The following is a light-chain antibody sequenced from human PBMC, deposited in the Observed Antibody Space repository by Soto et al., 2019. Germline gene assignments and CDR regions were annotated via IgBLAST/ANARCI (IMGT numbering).Light chain of an antibody. CDR2: DAS. Sequence: DNELTYSPDTLSLSQWEIATLSCRASQSVSTYLAWYQQKPGQGPRLLIYDASNRATGIPARFSGSGSGTDFTLTISSLEPEDFAVDYCQQRNNWPWTFGQGTKVDIK. J-gene: IGKJ1*01. CDR3: QQRNNWPWT. V-gene: IGKV3-11*01. CDR1: QSVSTY.